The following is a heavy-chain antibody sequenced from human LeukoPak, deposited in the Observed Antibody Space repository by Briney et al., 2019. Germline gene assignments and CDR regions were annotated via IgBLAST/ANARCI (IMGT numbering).Heavy chain of an antibody. D-gene: IGHD5-18*01. CDR1: GVTFSGYY. V-gene: IGHV4-34*01. J-gene: IGHJ4*02. CDR2: INHSGST. CDR3: ARGWKLGYSYGRYGYYFDY. Sequence: PSETLSLTCAVYGVTFSGYYWSWIPPPPGKGLEWIGEINHSGSTNSQPSLKSGAAISVDTSKHQFALRLSSVTAADTAVYYCARGWKLGYSYGRYGYYFDYGGQGTLVTVSS.